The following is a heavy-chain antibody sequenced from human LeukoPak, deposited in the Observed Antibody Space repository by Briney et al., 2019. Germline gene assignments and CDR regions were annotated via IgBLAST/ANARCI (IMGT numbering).Heavy chain of an antibody. J-gene: IGHJ4*02. CDR2: ISHSGST. D-gene: IGHD1-26*01. V-gene: IGHV4-59*08. CDR3: ARSSSGSYYND. CDR1: GGSISSYY. Sequence: SETLSLTCTVSGGSISSYYWNWIRQPPGKGLEWIGYISHSGSTDYKSSLKSRVTISGDTSKNQFSLRLSSVTAADTAVYYCARSSSGSYYNDWGQGTLATVSS.